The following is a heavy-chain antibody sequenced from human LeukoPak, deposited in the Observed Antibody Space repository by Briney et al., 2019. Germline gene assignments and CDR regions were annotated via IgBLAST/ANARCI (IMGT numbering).Heavy chain of an antibody. Sequence: ASVKVSCKASGYTFSGYYMHWVRQAPGLELEWMAWINPNTGDTNYPQKFQGRVTMTRDTSIRTVYMELTRVTSDDTAVYYCARAGSVWGSYRHDAFDIWGQGTMVTVSS. J-gene: IGHJ3*02. CDR3: ARAGSVWGSYRHDAFDI. D-gene: IGHD3-16*02. CDR2: INPNTGDT. V-gene: IGHV1-2*02. CDR1: GYTFSGYY.